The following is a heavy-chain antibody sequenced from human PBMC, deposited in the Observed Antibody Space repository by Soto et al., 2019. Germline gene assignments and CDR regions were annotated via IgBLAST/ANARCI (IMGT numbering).Heavy chain of an antibody. Sequence: GGSLRLSCAASGFTFSSYAMSWVRQAPGKGLEWVSAISGSGGSTYYADSVKGRFTISRDNSKNTLHLQMNSLRAEDTAVYYCAKAGGITMIVVAQYNWFDPWGQGTLVTVSS. V-gene: IGHV3-23*01. D-gene: IGHD3-22*01. CDR3: AKAGGITMIVVAQYNWFDP. J-gene: IGHJ5*02. CDR2: ISGSGGST. CDR1: GFTFSSYA.